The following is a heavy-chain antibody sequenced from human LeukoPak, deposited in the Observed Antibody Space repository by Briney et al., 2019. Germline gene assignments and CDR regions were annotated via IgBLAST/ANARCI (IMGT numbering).Heavy chain of an antibody. CDR2: ISARGGNT. J-gene: IGHJ4*02. D-gene: IGHD1-26*01. V-gene: IGHV3-23*01. CDR1: AFTVSSNY. CDR3: AKWASGNYYS. Sequence: HPGRSLRLSCVASAFTVSSNYMRWVRQAPEKGPEWVSGISARGGNTYYAHSAKGRFTIYRNNPKTTLYLHVNSLRPEDTALYYCAKWASGNYYSWGQGTLVTVSS.